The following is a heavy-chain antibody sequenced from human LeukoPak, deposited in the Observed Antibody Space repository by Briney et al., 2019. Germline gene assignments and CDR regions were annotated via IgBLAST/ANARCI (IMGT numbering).Heavy chain of an antibody. J-gene: IGHJ6*04. CDR3: ARDRYYYDSSGYYKLDV. CDR1: GGSISSSSYY. D-gene: IGHD3-22*01. Sequence: SETLSLTCTVSGGSISSSSYYWGWIRQPPGKGLEWIGSIYYSGSTYYNPSLKSRVTISVDTSKNQFSLKLSSVTAADTAVYYCARDRYYYDSSGYYKLDVWGKGTTVTISS. CDR2: IYYSGST. V-gene: IGHV4-39*07.